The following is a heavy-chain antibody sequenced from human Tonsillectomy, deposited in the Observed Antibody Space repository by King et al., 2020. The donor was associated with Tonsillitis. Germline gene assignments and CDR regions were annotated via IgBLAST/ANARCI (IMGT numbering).Heavy chain of an antibody. V-gene: IGHV1-69*09. CDR2: IIPILGIA. D-gene: IGHD5-24*01. Sequence: QLVQSGAEVKKPGSSVKVSCKASGGTFSSYAISWVRQAPGQGLEWMGRIIPILGIANYAQKFQGRVTITADKSTSTAYMELSSLRSEDTAVYYCARAIRGRGATDYYFDYWGQGTLVTVSS. CDR3: ARAIRGRGATDYYFDY. J-gene: IGHJ4*02. CDR1: GGTFSSYA.